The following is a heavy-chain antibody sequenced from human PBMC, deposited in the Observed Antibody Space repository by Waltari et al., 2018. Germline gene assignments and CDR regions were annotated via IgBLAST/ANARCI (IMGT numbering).Heavy chain of an antibody. D-gene: IGHD2-21*01. CDR2: ISPHSGTS. J-gene: IGHJ5*02. CDR3: AREIPTEGFDL. CDR1: GGTFSIYD. V-gene: IGHV1-8*03. Sequence: QVQLVQSGTEVKKPGASVKVSCKASGGTFSIYDINWVRKAAGQGLEWVGWISPHSGTSGSAQKFQGRVTITSDTSISTVYMDLSSLRSEDTAVYYCAREIPTEGFDLWGQGTLVTVSS.